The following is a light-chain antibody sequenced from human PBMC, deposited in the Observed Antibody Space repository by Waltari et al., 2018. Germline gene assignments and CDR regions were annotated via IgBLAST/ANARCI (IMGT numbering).Light chain of an antibody. CDR2: RNE. Sequence: QSVLTQPPSASGTPGQRVTISCSGRASNIGGNVVNWYQQFPGKAPKLVIYRNERRRSGVPDRFSGSKSGTSASLAISGLQSEDEADYYCAAWDDSPNGHWVFGGGTKVTVL. V-gene: IGLV1-44*01. CDR1: ASNIGGNV. J-gene: IGLJ3*02. CDR3: AAWDDSPNGHWV.